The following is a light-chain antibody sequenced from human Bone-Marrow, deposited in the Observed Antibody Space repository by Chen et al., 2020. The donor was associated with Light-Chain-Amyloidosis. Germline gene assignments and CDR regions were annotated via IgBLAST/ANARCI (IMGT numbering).Light chain of an antibody. Sequence: SSELTQDPAVSVALGQTVRITCQGDSLRSYYASWYQQKPGQAPVLVIYGKNNRPSGIPDRFSGSSSGNKVSLTITGAQAEDEADYYCNSRDSSGNHVVFGGGTKLTVL. CDR3: NSRDSSGNHVV. V-gene: IGLV3-19*01. CDR2: GKN. CDR1: SLRSYY. J-gene: IGLJ2*01.